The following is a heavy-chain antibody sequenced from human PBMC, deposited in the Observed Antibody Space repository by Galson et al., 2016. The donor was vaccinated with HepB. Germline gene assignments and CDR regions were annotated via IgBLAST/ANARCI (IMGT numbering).Heavy chain of an antibody. Sequence: TLSLTCTVSGGSITSGTQYWTWIRQPAGKGLEWIGGISTSGTTNYNPSLRRRVTISVDTSKTQLSLKLRSVTASDTAMYYCATMPDSWDQGTLVTVSS. J-gene: IGHJ4*02. D-gene: IGHD2-2*01. CDR1: GGSITSGTQY. CDR2: ISTSGTT. CDR3: ATMPDS. V-gene: IGHV4-61*02.